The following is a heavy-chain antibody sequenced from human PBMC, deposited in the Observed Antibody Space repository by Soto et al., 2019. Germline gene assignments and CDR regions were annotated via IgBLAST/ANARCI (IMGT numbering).Heavy chain of an antibody. Sequence: QVQLQQSGAEVKKPGASLKVSCKASGYTFATYGISWVRQAPGQGLEWMGWITPSNGDTNYAQRLQSRVTMTTDISPSTAYMEVRSLRSDDTAIYYCARFAPCSGGICYSRPLESWGQGTLVSVSS. CDR3: ARFAPCSGGICYSRPLES. CDR1: GYTFATYG. J-gene: IGHJ5*02. D-gene: IGHD2-15*01. V-gene: IGHV1-18*01. CDR2: ITPSNGDT.